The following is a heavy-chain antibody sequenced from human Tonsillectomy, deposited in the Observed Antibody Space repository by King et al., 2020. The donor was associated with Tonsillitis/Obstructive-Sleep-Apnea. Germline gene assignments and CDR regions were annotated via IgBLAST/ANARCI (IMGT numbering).Heavy chain of an antibody. V-gene: IGHV3-11*05. CDR3: ARGGKHKHDY. CDR2: INSGSSYT. D-gene: IGHD1-26*01. Sequence: VQLVESVGGLVKPGGSLRLSCAASVFTFSDYYMSYIRQAPGKGREWVSYINSGSSYTNYADSVKGRFTIARDNAKNSLYLQMNSLRAEDTAVYYCARGGKHKHDYWGQGALVTVSS. J-gene: IGHJ4*02. CDR1: VFTFSDYY.